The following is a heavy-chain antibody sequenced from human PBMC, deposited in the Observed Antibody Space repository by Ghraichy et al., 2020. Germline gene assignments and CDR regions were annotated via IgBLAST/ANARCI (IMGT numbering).Heavy chain of an antibody. CDR1: GFTFSSYA. CDR2: ISVSGGST. D-gene: IGHD3-3*01. J-gene: IGHJ6*02. CDR3: AKGDAYDFWSGYYYGMDV. Sequence: GSLRLSCAASGFTFSSYAMSWVRQAPGKGLEWVSDISVSGGSTYYADSVKDRFTISRDNAKNTLYLQMNRLRAEDTAVYYCAKGDAYDFWSGYYYGMDVWGQGTTVTGSS. V-gene: IGHV3-23*01.